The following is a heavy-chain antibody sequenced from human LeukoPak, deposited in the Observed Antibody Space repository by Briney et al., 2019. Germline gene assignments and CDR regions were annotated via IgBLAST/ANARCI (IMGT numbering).Heavy chain of an antibody. CDR2: ISGSGGST. J-gene: IGHJ4*02. V-gene: IGHV3-23*01. D-gene: IGHD3-9*01. CDR1: GFTFSTYT. CDR3: AKDLYYDILTDYPSFDY. Sequence: PGGSLRLSCAASGFTFSTYTMSWVRQAPGKGLEWVSAISGSGGSTYCADSVKGRFTISRDNSKNTLYLQMNSLRAEDTAVYYCAKDLYYDILTDYPSFDYWGQGTLVTVSS.